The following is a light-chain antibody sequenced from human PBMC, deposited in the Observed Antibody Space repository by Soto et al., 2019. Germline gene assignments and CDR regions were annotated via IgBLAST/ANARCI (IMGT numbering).Light chain of an antibody. V-gene: IGLV2-23*02. CDR2: NVT. CDR3: CSFAGVTNDV. CDR1: GNAVSYQL. Sequence: QSVLTQPASVSGSPGQSITISCSGNAVSYQLVSWYQQQPGKAPKLILYNVTRRPSGVSNRFSGFKSGTTASLKITGLQAEDEDDYYCCSFAGVTNDVFGNGTKVTVL. J-gene: IGLJ1*01.